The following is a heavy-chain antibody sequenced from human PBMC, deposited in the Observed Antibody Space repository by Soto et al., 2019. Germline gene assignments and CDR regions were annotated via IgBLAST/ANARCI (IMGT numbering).Heavy chain of an antibody. V-gene: IGHV1-69*04. CDR1: GYTLTELS. CDR2: IIPISGIT. Sequence: SVKVSCKVSGYTLTELSMHWVRQAPGQGLEWMGRIIPISGITNYVQKFQGRVTITADKSTSTAYMELSSLRSEDTAVYYCARGGYCSGGSCYQYFDYWGQGTMVTVSS. CDR3: ARGGYCSGGSCYQYFDY. D-gene: IGHD2-15*01. J-gene: IGHJ4*02.